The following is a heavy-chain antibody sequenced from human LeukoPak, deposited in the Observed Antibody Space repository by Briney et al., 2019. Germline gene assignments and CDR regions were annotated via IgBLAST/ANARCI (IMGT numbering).Heavy chain of an antibody. CDR2: IRYDGSNK. Sequence: GGSLRLSCAASGFTFSSYGMHWVRQAPGKGLEWVAFIRYDGSNKYYADSVKGRFTISRDNSKNTLYLQMNSLRAEDTAVYYCAKVELERRGAYCYYYMDVWGKGTTVTISS. D-gene: IGHD1-1*01. CDR1: GFTFSSYG. V-gene: IGHV3-30*02. J-gene: IGHJ6*03. CDR3: AKVELERRGAYCYYYMDV.